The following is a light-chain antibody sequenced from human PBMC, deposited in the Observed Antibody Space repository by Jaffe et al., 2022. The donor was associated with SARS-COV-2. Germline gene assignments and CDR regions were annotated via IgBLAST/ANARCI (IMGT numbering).Light chain of an antibody. CDR2: EHS. Sequence: QSVLTQPPSVSAAPGQKVTISCSGSSSNIGNNYVSWYQQLPGTAPKLLIFEHSKRPSGIPDRFSGSKSGTSATLGITGLQTGDEADYYCGTWDSSLTAVIFGGGTKLTVL. J-gene: IGLJ2*01. V-gene: IGLV1-51*02. CDR1: SSNIGNNY. CDR3: GTWDSSLTAVI.